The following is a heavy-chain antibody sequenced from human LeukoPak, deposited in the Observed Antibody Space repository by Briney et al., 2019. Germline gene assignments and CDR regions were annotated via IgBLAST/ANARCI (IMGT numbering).Heavy chain of an antibody. J-gene: IGHJ4*02. CDR1: GFSFSSYW. D-gene: IGHD6-13*01. V-gene: IGHV3-7*01. CDR3: ARRRGSPLYYFDS. Sequence: PGGSLRLSCAASGFSFSSYWMSWVRQAPGKGLEWVANINQDGGEKYSVDSVKGRFTISRDNAKNSLYLQMNSLRAEDTAVHYCARRRGSPLYYFDSWGRGTLVTVSS. CDR2: INQDGGEK.